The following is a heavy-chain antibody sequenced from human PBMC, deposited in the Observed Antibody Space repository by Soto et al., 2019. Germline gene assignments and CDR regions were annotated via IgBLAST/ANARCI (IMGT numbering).Heavy chain of an antibody. D-gene: IGHD1-1*01. CDR3: TKVYKVEHQVMDV. CDR2: IKSKPGGGTV. V-gene: IGHV3-15*05. CDR1: GFNFNYAW. Sequence: GGSLRLSCGASGFNFNYAWMTWVRQAPGKGLEWVGRIKSKPGGGTVDSAAPVKGRFTISRDDSKNTVHLQMNSLKAEDTALYYCTKVYKVEHQVMDVWGQGTTVTVSS. J-gene: IGHJ6*02.